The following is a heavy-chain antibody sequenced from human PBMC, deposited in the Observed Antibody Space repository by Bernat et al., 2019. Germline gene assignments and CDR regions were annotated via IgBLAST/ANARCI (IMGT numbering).Heavy chain of an antibody. CDR1: GFTFSSYA. CDR2: ISYDGSNK. CDR3: ASEPPPTGDDY. Sequence: QVQLVESGGGVVQPGRSLRLSCAASGFTFSSYAMHWVRQAPGKGLEWVAVISYDGSNKYYADSVKRRFTISRDNSKNTLYLQMNSLRAGDTAVYYCASEPPPTGDDYWGQGTLVTVSS. D-gene: IGHD7-27*01. J-gene: IGHJ4*02. V-gene: IGHV3-30-3*01.